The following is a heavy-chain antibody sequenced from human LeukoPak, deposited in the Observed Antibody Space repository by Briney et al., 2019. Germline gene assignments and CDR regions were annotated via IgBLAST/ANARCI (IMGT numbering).Heavy chain of an antibody. Sequence: ASVKVSCKASGYTFTSYDINWVRQATGQGLEWMGWMNPNSGNTGYAQKFQGRVTMTRNTSISTAYMELSSLRSEDTAVYYCARVAFTIQGNYYYYYGMDVWGQGTTVTVSS. D-gene: IGHD3-3*01. V-gene: IGHV1-8*01. CDR3: ARVAFTIQGNYYYYYGMDV. CDR2: MNPNSGNT. J-gene: IGHJ6*02. CDR1: GYTFTSYD.